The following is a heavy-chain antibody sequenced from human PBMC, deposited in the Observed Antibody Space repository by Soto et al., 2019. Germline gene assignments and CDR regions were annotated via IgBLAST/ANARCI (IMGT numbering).Heavy chain of an antibody. CDR3: ARVGEYQLLYRPIDY. D-gene: IGHD2-2*01. Sequence: QVQLVQSGAEVKKPGASVKVSCKASGYTFTSYGISWVRQAPGQGLEWMGWISAYNGNTNYAQKLQGRVTMTTDTATSTAYRELRSLRSDDTAVYYCARVGEYQLLYRPIDYWGQGTLVTVSS. CDR2: ISAYNGNT. V-gene: IGHV1-18*04. CDR1: GYTFTSYG. J-gene: IGHJ4*02.